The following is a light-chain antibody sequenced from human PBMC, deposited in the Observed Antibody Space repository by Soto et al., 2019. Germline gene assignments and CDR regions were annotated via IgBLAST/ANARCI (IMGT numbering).Light chain of an antibody. CDR3: QQGDSFPLT. CDR1: QDINYS. V-gene: IGKV1-12*01. J-gene: IGKJ4*01. Sequence: DIQMTQSPSSVSASVGDRGTFTCRASQDINYSLAWFQQKPGEAPRLLIYSASSLHSGVPSRFSGSGSGTDITLTINSQQTEDFATYFCQQGDSFPLTFGGGTKVEIK. CDR2: SAS.